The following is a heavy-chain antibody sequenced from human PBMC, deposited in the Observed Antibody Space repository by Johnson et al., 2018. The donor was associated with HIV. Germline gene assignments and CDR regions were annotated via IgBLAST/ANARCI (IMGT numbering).Heavy chain of an antibody. CDR1: GLNFSDYT. J-gene: IGHJ3*02. V-gene: IGHV3-30-3*01. CDR2: ISYDGSNK. CDR3: ARDEPYNLNAFDI. Sequence: QLVESGGGVVQPGRSLRLSCAASGLNFSDYTMQWVRQAPGKGLEWVAVISYDGSNKYYADSVKGRFTISRDNSKNTLYLQMNSLRAEDTAVYYCARDEPYNLNAFDIWGQGTMVTVSS. D-gene: IGHD5-24*01.